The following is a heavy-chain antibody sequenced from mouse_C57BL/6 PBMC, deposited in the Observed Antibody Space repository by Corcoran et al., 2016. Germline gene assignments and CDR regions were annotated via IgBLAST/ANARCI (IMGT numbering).Heavy chain of an antibody. J-gene: IGHJ2*01. Sequence: QVQLQQSGPELVKPGASVKISCKASGYSFTSYYIHWVKQRPGQGLEWIGWIYPGSGNTKYNEKFKGKATLTADKSSSTAYMELRSLTSEDSAVYFCARSGDYYYGSRYFDYWGQGTTLTVSS. V-gene: IGHV1-66*01. CDR1: GYSFTSYY. CDR3: ARSGDYYYGSRYFDY. D-gene: IGHD1-1*01. CDR2: IYPGSGNT.